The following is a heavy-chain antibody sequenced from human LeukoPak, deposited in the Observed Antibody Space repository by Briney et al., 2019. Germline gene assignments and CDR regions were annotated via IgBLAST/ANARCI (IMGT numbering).Heavy chain of an antibody. CDR2: ISGSGGST. D-gene: IGHD5-18*01. Sequence: PGESLRLSCAASGFTFSSYAMSWVRQSPGKGLEWVSVISGSGGSTYYADSVKGRFTISGDNSKNTLYLQMNSLRAEDTAVYYCAKGGIQLWLSFDYWGQGTLVTVSS. V-gene: IGHV3-23*01. J-gene: IGHJ4*02. CDR3: AKGGIQLWLSFDY. CDR1: GFTFSSYA.